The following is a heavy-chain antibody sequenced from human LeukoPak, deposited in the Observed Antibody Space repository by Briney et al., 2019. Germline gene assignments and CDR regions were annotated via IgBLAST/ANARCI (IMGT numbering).Heavy chain of an antibody. J-gene: IGHJ4*02. CDR3: ARYYYDSSGYYHLDY. Sequence: GGSLRLSCAASGFTFSSYSMNWVRQAPGKGLEWVSSISSSSSYIYYADSVKGRFTISRDNAKNSLYLQMNSLRAEDTAVYYCARYYYDSSGYYHLDYWGQGTLVTVSS. D-gene: IGHD3-22*01. V-gene: IGHV3-21*01. CDR2: ISSSSSYI. CDR1: GFTFSSYS.